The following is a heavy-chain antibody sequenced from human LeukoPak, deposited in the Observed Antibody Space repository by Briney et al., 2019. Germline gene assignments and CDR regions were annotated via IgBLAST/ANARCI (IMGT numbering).Heavy chain of an antibody. V-gene: IGHV3-7*01. J-gene: IGHJ4*02. D-gene: IGHD5-12*01. CDR3: ARDLVRYSGYDGDRVFDY. CDR2: IKQDGSEK. CDR1: GFTFSSYW. Sequence: PGGSLRLSCAASGFTFSSYWMSWVRQAPGKGLEWVANIKQDGSEKYYVDSVKGRFTISRDNAKNSLYLQMNSLRAEDTAVYYCARDLVRYSGYDGDRVFDYWGQGTLVTVSS.